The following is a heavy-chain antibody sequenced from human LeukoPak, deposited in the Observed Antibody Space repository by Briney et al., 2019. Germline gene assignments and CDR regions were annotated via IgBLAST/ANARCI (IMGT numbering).Heavy chain of an antibody. CDR2: MNPNSGNT. V-gene: IGHV1-8*01. J-gene: IGHJ3*02. CDR3: ARGADTAHRDAFDI. CDR1: GYTFTSYD. D-gene: IGHD5-18*01. Sequence: ASVKVSCKASGYTFTSYDINWVRQAPGQGLEWMGWMNPNSGNTGYAQKFQGRVTMTRNTSISTAYMELSSLRSEDTAVYYCARGADTAHRDAFDIWGQGTMVTVSS.